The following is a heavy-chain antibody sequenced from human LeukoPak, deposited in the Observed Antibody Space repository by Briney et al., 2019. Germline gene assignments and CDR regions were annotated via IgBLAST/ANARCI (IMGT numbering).Heavy chain of an antibody. D-gene: IGHD6-13*01. Sequence: GSLRLSCAASGFTFSSYGMHWVRQAPGKGLEWVAFIRYDGSNKYYADSVKGRFTISRDNSENTLYLQMNSLRAEDTAVYYCAKGNRPYSSSWYGGYMDVWGKGTTVTISS. J-gene: IGHJ6*03. CDR2: IRYDGSNK. V-gene: IGHV3-30*02. CDR3: AKGNRPYSSSWYGGYMDV. CDR1: GFTFSSYG.